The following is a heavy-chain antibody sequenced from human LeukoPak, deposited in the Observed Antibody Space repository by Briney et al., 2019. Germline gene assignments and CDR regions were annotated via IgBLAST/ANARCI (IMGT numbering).Heavy chain of an antibody. CDR3: ARELREHGVFDI. CDR1: GFTVSSNY. CDR2: IYSDGST. D-gene: IGHD1-26*01. J-gene: IGHJ3*02. V-gene: IGHV3-53*01. Sequence: PGGSLRLSCAASGFTVSSNYMSWVRQAPGTGLEWVSEIYSDGSTYYAASVKGRFSISRDKSKNTVYLQMNSLRAEDTAVYYCARELREHGVFDIWGKGTMVTVSS.